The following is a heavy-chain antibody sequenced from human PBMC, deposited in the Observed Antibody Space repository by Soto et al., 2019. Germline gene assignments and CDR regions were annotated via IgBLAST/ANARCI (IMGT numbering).Heavy chain of an antibody. V-gene: IGHV4-39*01. D-gene: IGHD1-26*01. CDR3: ARPGGGFVLPSAY. J-gene: IGHJ4*02. Sequence: QLQLRESGPGLVKPSETLSLTCTVSGASIDSSAYYWGWIRQPPGKGLEWIGSIFSRGTAYYNPSRAGRVTLSVGTSKNLFSLLLPSVTAADTAVYFCARPGGGFVLPSAYLGPGTLVSVSS. CDR1: GASIDSSAYY. CDR2: IFSRGTA.